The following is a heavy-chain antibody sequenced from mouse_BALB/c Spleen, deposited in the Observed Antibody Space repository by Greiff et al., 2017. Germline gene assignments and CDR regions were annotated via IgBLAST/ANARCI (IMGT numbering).Heavy chain of an antibody. Sequence: DVMLVESGGDLVKPGGSLKLSCAASGFTFSSYGMSWVRQTPDKRLEWVATISSGGSYTYYPDSVKGRFTISRDNAKNTLYLQMSSLKSEDTAMYYCARRDGSDYYAMDYWGQGTSLTVSS. V-gene: IGHV5-6*02. CDR2: ISSGGSYT. CDR1: GFTFSSYG. D-gene: IGHD1-1*01. J-gene: IGHJ4*01. CDR3: ARRDGSDYYAMDY.